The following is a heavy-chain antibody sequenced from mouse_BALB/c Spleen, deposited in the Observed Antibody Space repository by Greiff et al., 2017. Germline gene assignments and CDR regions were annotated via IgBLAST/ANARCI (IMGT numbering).Heavy chain of an antibody. CDR3: ARSAGSSYVDY. Sequence: EVQGVESGGGLVQPGGSRKLSCAASGFTFSSFGMHWVRQAPEKGLEWVAYISSGSSTIYYADTVKGRFTISRDNPKNTLFLQMTSLRSEDTAMYYCARSAGSSYVDYWGQGTTLTVSS. D-gene: IGHD1-1*01. CDR2: ISSGSSTI. J-gene: IGHJ2*01. V-gene: IGHV5-17*02. CDR1: GFTFSSFG.